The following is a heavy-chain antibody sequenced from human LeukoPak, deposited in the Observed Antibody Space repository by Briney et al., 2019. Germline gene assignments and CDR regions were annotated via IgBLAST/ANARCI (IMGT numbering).Heavy chain of an antibody. CDR2: ISTRSDYI. V-gene: IGHV3-21*01. CDR3: ARYVYGVVTSFDY. Sequence: PGGSLRLSCAASQXTFSDYTMNWVRRAPGKGLEWVSSISTRSDYIYYAESVKGRFTISRDNAKNSLYLQMNSLRAEDTAVYYCARYVYGVVTSFDYWGQGTLVTVSS. J-gene: IGHJ4*02. D-gene: IGHD3-3*01. CDR1: QXTFSDYT.